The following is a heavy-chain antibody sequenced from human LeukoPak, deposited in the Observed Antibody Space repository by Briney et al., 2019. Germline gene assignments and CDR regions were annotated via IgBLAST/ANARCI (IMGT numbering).Heavy chain of an antibody. J-gene: IGHJ4*02. CDR2: IIPIFGTA. D-gene: IGHD3-10*01. Sequence: SSVKVSCKASGGTFSSYAISWVRQAPGQGLEWMGGIIPIFGTANYAQKFQGRVTITTDESTSTAYMELSSLRSEDTAVYYCARGGETQYYYGSGRLDYWGQGTLVTVSS. V-gene: IGHV1-69*05. CDR3: ARGGETQYYYGSGRLDY. CDR1: GGTFSSYA.